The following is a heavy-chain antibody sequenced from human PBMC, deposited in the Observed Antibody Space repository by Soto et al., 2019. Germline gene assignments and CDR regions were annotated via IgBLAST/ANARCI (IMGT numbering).Heavy chain of an antibody. J-gene: IGHJ6*02. Sequence: PRESLKISCKGSGYSFTSYWISWVRQMPGKGLEWMGRIDPSDSYTNYSPSFQGHVTISADKSISTAYLQWSSLKASDTAMYYCARLPAAAGVRVYYGMDVWGQGTTVTVSS. CDR1: GYSFTSYW. CDR2: IDPSDSYT. D-gene: IGHD6-13*01. V-gene: IGHV5-10-1*01. CDR3: ARLPAAAGVRVYYGMDV.